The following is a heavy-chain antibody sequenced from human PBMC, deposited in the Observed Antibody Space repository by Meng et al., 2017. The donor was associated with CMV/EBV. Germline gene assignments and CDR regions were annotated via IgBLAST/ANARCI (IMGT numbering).Heavy chain of an antibody. CDR3: ATSTRTYCSGGSCFRVIQYYFDY. CDR1: GYTFTSYG. V-gene: IGHV1-24*01. CDR2: FDPEDGET. J-gene: IGHJ4*02. Sequence: ASVKVSCKASGYTFTSYGISWVRQAPGQGLEWMGGFDPEDGETIYAQKFQGRVTMTEDTSTDTAYMELSSLRSEDTAVYYCATSTRTYCSGGSCFRVIQYYFDYWGQGTLVTVSS. D-gene: IGHD2-15*01.